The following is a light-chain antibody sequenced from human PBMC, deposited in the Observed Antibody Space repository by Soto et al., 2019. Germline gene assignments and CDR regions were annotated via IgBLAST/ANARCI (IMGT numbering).Light chain of an antibody. CDR3: QQYGSSPRT. Sequence: EIVLTQSPGTLSLSPGERATLSCRASQSVSSSYLAWYQQKPGQAPRLLIYGASSRATGIPDRFSGSGSGTGFTLTIGRLEPEDFAVYYCQQYGSSPRTFGQGTKVEIK. CDR1: QSVSSSY. J-gene: IGKJ1*01. CDR2: GAS. V-gene: IGKV3-20*01.